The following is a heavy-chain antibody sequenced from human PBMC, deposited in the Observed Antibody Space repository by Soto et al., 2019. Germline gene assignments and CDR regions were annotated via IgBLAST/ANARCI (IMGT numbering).Heavy chain of an antibody. CDR3: VKDTRGGTGEPHRDY. CDR1: GFTFSSYA. V-gene: IGHV3-64D*06. Sequence: GGSLRLSCSASGFTFSSYAMHWVRQAPGKGLEYVSAISSNGGSTSYADSVKGRFTISRDNSKNTLYLQMSSLRAEDTAVYYCVKDTRGGTGEPHRDYWGQGTLVTVSS. J-gene: IGHJ4*02. CDR2: ISSNGGST. D-gene: IGHD3-16*01.